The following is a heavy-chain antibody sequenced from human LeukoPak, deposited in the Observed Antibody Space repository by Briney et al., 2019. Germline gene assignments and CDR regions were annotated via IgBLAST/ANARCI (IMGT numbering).Heavy chain of an antibody. D-gene: IGHD1-26*01. J-gene: IGHJ4*02. CDR3: ATETRGSYSEY. V-gene: IGHV3-30*02. CDR2: IRFDGSTQ. Sequence: GGSLRLSCTASGLTFSSSGMNWVRQAPGKGLEWVAFIRFDGSTQYYADSVKGRFTVSRDNSKNTLYLQMNSLRDEDTAVYYCATETRGSYSEYWGQGTLLTVSS. CDR1: GLTFSSSG.